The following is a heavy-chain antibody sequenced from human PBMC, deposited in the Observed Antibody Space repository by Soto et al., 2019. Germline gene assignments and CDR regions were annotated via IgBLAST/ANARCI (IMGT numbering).Heavy chain of an antibody. CDR1: GFTFSSYG. CDR2: IWYDGSNK. V-gene: IGHV3-33*01. J-gene: IGHJ4*02. CDR3: ARANYDFWRGHGPYYFDY. Sequence: QVQLVESGGGVVQPGRSLRLSCAASGFTFSSYGMHWVRQAPGKGLEWVAVIWYDGSNKYYAASVKGRFTISRDNSKNTLDLQMNSLRAEDTAVYYWARANYDFWRGHGPYYFDYWGQGNLVTVAS. D-gene: IGHD3-3*01.